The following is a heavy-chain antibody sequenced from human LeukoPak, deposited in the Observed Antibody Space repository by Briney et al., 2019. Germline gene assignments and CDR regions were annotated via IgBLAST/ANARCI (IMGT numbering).Heavy chain of an antibody. D-gene: IGHD6-19*01. J-gene: IGHJ4*02. CDR2: IYYSGST. CDR3: ARSGWQGNVDY. Sequence: KSSETLSLTCTVSGGSISGYYWSWIRQPPGKGLEWIGYIYYSGSTNYNPSLKSRVTISIDTSKNQFSLKLSSVTAADTAVYYCARSGWQGNVDYWGQGTLVTVSS. V-gene: IGHV4-59*01. CDR1: GGSISGYY.